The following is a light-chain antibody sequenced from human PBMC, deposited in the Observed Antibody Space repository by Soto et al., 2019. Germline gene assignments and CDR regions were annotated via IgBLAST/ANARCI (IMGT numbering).Light chain of an antibody. CDR1: QTVSSSY. Sequence: EIVLTQSPGTLSLSPGERATLSCRASQTVSSSYLAWYQQKPGQAPRVLIHGASSRATGIPDRFSGSGSGTDFTLTISRLQPEDFAVYYCQQYGSSQITFGQGTRLEIK. V-gene: IGKV3-20*01. J-gene: IGKJ5*01. CDR2: GAS. CDR3: QQYGSSQIT.